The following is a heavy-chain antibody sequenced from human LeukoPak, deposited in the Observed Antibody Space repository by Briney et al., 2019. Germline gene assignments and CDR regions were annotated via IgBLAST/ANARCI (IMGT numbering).Heavy chain of an antibody. J-gene: IGHJ4*02. Sequence: ASVKVSCKASGYTFTSYGISWVRQAPGQGLEWMGWISAYNGNTNYAQKLQGRVTITTDTSTSTAYMELRSLRSDDTAVYYCARDLPADYYDSSGYIYFDYWGQGTLVTVSS. CDR1: GYTFTSYG. D-gene: IGHD3-22*01. CDR2: ISAYNGNT. CDR3: ARDLPADYYDSSGYIYFDY. V-gene: IGHV1-18*01.